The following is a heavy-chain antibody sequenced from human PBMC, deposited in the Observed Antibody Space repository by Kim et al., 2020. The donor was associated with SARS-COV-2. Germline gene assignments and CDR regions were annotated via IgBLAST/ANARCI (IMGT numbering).Heavy chain of an antibody. CDR3: ARESSSWYDYYSYGMDV. D-gene: IGHD6-13*01. J-gene: IGHJ6*02. V-gene: IGHV3-11*05. Sequence: VKGRFTISRDNAKNSLYLQMNSLRAEDTAVYYCARESSSWYDYYSYGMDVWGQGTTVTVSS.